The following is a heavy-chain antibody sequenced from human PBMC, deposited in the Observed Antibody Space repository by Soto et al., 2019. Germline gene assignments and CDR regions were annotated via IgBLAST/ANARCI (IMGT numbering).Heavy chain of an antibody. J-gene: IGHJ4*02. Sequence: GGSLRLSCAASGFTFSSYSMNWVRQAPGKGLEWVSSISSSSSYIYYADSVKGRFTISRDNAKNSLYLQMNSLRAEDTAVYYCAREAPGGPGSGVLDYWGQGTLVTVSS. D-gene: IGHD3-3*01. V-gene: IGHV3-21*01. CDR3: AREAPGGPGSGVLDY. CDR2: ISSSSSYI. CDR1: GFTFSSYS.